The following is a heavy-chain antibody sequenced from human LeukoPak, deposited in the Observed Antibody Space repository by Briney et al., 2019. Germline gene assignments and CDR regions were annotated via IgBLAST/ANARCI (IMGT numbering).Heavy chain of an antibody. CDR1: GFTFRSYE. D-gene: IGHD5-12*01. CDR3: ARKEYSGFWFFDL. J-gene: IGHJ2*01. V-gene: IGHV3-48*03. CDR2: ISSGGDNI. Sequence: HPGGSLRLSCAASGFTFRSYEMNWVRQAPGKGLEWVSYISSGGDNIYYADSVKGRFTISRDNAKNSLYLQINSLRAEDTAVYYCARKEYSGFWFFDLWGRGTLVTVSS.